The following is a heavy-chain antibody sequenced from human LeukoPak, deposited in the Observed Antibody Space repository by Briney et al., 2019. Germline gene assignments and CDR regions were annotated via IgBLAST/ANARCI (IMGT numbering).Heavy chain of an antibody. V-gene: IGHV3-49*03. Sequence: GGSLRLSCTASGFTFGDYAMSWFRQAPGKGLEWVGFIRSKAYGGTTEYAASVKGRFTISRDDSKSIAYLQMNSLKTEDTAVYHCSRDREYYYDSSGYYGYWGQGTLVTVSS. CDR3: SRDREYYYDSSGYYGY. D-gene: IGHD3-22*01. CDR1: GFTFGDYA. J-gene: IGHJ4*02. CDR2: IRSKAYGGTT.